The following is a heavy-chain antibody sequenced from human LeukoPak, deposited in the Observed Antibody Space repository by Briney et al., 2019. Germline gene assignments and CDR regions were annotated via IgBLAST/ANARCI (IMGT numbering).Heavy chain of an antibody. CDR2: ISASAGTT. CDR1: VFTFSGYA. J-gene: IGHJ4*02. D-gene: IGHD5-12*01. Sequence: GGSLRLSCAASVFTFSGYAMSWVPQAPGKGLEWVSSISASAGTTYYADSVKGRFTIPRDNSKNTLDLQMNSLRAEDTAVYYCAKDPASYEYYFDYWGQGTLVTVSS. V-gene: IGHV3-23*01. CDR3: AKDPASYEYYFDY.